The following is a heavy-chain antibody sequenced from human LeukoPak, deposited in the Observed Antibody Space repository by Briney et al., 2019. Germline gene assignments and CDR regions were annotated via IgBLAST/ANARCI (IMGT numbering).Heavy chain of an antibody. V-gene: IGHV3-11*01. CDR2: INSGGSSI. Sequence: AGGSLRLSCAASGFTFSDYYMSWIRQAPGKGLEWVSCINSGGSSIYYVDSVKGRFTISRDNAKNSPYLQMSSLRAEDTAVYYCASNLAANYHFYYGIDVWGKGTTVTVSS. J-gene: IGHJ6*04. CDR3: ASNLAANYHFYYGIDV. D-gene: IGHD1-26*01. CDR1: GFTFSDYY.